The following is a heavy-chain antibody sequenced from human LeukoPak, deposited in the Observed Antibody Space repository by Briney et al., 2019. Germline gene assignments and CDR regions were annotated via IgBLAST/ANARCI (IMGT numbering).Heavy chain of an antibody. V-gene: IGHV3-23*01. CDR1: GFTFYSFA. CDR2: LIGSAGST. Sequence: AGVSVTLSCAASGFTFYSFAMMCPAPAPGKGLEGVLYLIGSAGSTYYADSVKGRFTISRYNSKNTLYLLMNSLRAEDTAVYYCAKPPNPVVVVAATYFDFWGQGTLVTVSS. J-gene: IGHJ4*02. D-gene: IGHD2-21*02. CDR3: AKPPNPVVVVAATYFDF.